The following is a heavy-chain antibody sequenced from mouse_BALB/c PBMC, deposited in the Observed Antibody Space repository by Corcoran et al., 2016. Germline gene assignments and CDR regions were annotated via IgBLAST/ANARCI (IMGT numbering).Heavy chain of an antibody. CDR1: GYTFTEYT. CDR3: ARGTYYYGSSYYFDY. D-gene: IGHD1-1*01. J-gene: IGHJ2*01. CDR2: INPNNGGT. Sequence: EVQLEQSGPELVKPGASVKIACKTSGYTFTEYTMHWVKQSHGKSLEWIGGINPNNGGTSYNQKFKGKATLTVDKSSSTAYMELRSLTSEDSAVYYCARGTYYYGSSYYFDYWGQGTTLTVSS. V-gene: IGHV1-18*01.